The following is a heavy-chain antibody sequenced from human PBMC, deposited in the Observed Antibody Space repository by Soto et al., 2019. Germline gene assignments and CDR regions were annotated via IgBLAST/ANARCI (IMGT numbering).Heavy chain of an antibody. Sequence: GGSLRLSCAASGFTFSSYALSWVRQAPGKGLEWVSAISGSGGSTYYADSVKGRFTISRDNSKNTLYLQMNSLRAEDTAVYYCAKPELWFYYGMDVWGQGTTVTVSS. CDR2: ISGSGGST. CDR1: GFTFSSYA. V-gene: IGHV3-23*01. D-gene: IGHD5-18*01. CDR3: AKPELWFYYGMDV. J-gene: IGHJ6*02.